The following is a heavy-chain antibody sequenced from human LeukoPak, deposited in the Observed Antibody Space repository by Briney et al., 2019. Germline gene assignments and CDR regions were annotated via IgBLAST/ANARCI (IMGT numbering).Heavy chain of an antibody. D-gene: IGHD7-27*01. V-gene: IGHV5-51*01. CDR1: GYTFNTDW. Sequence: RGESLKISCKGSGYTFNTDWIGWVRQMPGKGLEWMGIIYPSDSDTRYSPSFQGQVTISADKSINTAYLQWSSLKASDTAMYYCAGQPGAYFDYWGQGTLVTVSS. J-gene: IGHJ4*02. CDR2: IYPSDSDT. CDR3: AGQPGAYFDY.